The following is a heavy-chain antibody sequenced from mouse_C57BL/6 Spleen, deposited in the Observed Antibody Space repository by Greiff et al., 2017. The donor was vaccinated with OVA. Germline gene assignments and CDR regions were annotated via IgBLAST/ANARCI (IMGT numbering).Heavy chain of an antibody. J-gene: IGHJ1*03. CDR2: ISDGGSYT. Sequence: DVMLVESGGGLVKPGGSLKLSCAASGFTFSSYAMSWVRQTPEKRLEWVATISDGGSYTYYPDNVKGRFTISRDNAKNNLYLQMSHLKSEDTAMYYCARDPGPYWYFDVWGTGTTVTVSS. CDR3: ARDPGPYWYFDV. CDR1: GFTFSSYA. V-gene: IGHV5-4*01.